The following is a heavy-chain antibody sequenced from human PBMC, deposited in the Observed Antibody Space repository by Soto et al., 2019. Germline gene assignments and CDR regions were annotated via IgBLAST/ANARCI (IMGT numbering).Heavy chain of an antibody. D-gene: IGHD6-13*01. Sequence: SETLSLTCAVSGYSISSGYYWGWIRQPPGKGLEWIGSIYHSGSTYYNPSLKSRVTISVDTSKNQFSLKLSSVTAADTAVYYCARGDGYSSSWYLRDYYYGMDVWGQGTTVTVSS. V-gene: IGHV4-38-2*01. J-gene: IGHJ6*02. CDR1: GYSISSGYY. CDR3: ARGDGYSSSWYLRDYYYGMDV. CDR2: IYHSGST.